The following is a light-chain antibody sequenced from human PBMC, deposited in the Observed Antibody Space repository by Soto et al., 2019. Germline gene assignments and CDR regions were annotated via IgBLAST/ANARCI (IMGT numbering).Light chain of an antibody. CDR2: DAS. J-gene: IGKJ5*01. V-gene: IGKV1-13*02. CDR3: QQFNSYPLT. Sequence: AIQLTQSPSSLSASAGDRVTITCRASQGISSALAWYQQKPGKTPKLLIYDASSLESGVPSRFSGSGSGTDFTLTISSLQPEDFASYYCQQFNSYPLTFGQGTRLEIK. CDR1: QGISSA.